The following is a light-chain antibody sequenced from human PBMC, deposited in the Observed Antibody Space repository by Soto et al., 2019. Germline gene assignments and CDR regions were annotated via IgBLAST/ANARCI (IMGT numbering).Light chain of an antibody. Sequence: QLVLTQPPSVSGAPGQRVTISCTGSSSNIGAGYDVHWYQQLPGTAPKLLIYGNSNRPSGVPDRFSGSKSGTSASLAITGLQAEDEADYYCQSYASSLSVHYVFGTGTKVTVL. CDR2: GNS. V-gene: IGLV1-40*01. CDR1: SSNIGAGYD. CDR3: QSYASSLSVHYV. J-gene: IGLJ1*01.